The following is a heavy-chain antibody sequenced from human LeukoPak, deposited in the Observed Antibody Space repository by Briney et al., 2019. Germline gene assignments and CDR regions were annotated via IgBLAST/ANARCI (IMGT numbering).Heavy chain of an antibody. CDR1: GFTVSSNS. CDR2: IYSDNT. D-gene: IGHD3-22*01. Sequence: GGSLRLPCTVSGFTVSSNSMSWVRQAPGKGLEWVSFIYSDNTHYSDSVKGRFTISRDNSKNTLYLQMNSLRAEDTAVYYCARERNGYNFDYWGQGALVTVFS. CDR3: ARERNGYNFDY. V-gene: IGHV3-53*01. J-gene: IGHJ4*02.